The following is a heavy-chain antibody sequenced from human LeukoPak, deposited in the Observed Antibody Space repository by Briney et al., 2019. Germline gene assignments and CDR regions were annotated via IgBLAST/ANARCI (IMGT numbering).Heavy chain of an antibody. Sequence: SETLSLTCTVSGGSISSGSYYWSWIRQPAGKGLEWIGRIYTSGSTNYNPSLKSRVTISVDTSKNRFSLKLSSVTAADTAVYYCARDEVGGAFDIWGQGTMVTVSS. D-gene: IGHD4-23*01. J-gene: IGHJ3*02. CDR1: GGSISSGSYY. V-gene: IGHV4-61*02. CDR3: ARDEVGGAFDI. CDR2: IYTSGST.